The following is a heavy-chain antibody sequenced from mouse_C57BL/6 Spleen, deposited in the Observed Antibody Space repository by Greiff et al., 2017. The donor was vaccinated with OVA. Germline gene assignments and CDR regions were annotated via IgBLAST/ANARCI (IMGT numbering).Heavy chain of an antibody. CDR1: GYTFTSYW. CDR3: AREDDGYPVFDY. D-gene: IGHD2-3*01. CDR2: IHPNSGST. J-gene: IGHJ2*01. Sequence: VQLQQPGAELVKPGASVKLSCKASGYTFTSYWMHWVKQRPGQGLEWIGMIHPNSGSTNYNEKFKSKATLTVDKSSSTAYMQLSRLTSEDSAVYYCAREDDGYPVFDYWGQGTTLTVSS. V-gene: IGHV1-64*01.